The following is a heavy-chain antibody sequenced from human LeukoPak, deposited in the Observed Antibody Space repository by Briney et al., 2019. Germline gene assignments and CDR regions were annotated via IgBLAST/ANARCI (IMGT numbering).Heavy chain of an antibody. Sequence: GGSLRLSCVASGFPFSSYWMTWVRQAPGKGLEWVANIKQDGSKKSYVDSVKGRFTISRDNAKNSLYLQMNSLRAEDTAVYYCARDGIAAAAYYFDYWGQGTLVTVSS. J-gene: IGHJ4*02. D-gene: IGHD6-13*01. CDR1: GFPFSSYW. CDR3: ARDGIAAAAYYFDY. V-gene: IGHV3-7*01. CDR2: IKQDGSKK.